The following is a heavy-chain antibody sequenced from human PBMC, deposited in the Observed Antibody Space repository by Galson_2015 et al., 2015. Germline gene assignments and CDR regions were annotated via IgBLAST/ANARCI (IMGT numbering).Heavy chain of an antibody. Sequence: SLRLSCAASGFTFSSYAMSWVRQAPGKGLEWVSAISGSGGSTYYADSVKGRFTISRDNSKNTLYLQMNSLRAEDTAVYYCARDLVAGTDYYYGMDVWGQGTTVTVSS. CDR2: ISGSGGST. CDR3: ARDLVAGTDYYYGMDV. D-gene: IGHD6-19*01. J-gene: IGHJ6*02. CDR1: GFTFSSYA. V-gene: IGHV3-23*01.